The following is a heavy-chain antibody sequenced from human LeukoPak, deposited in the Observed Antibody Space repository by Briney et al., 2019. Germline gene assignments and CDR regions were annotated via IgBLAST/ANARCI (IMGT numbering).Heavy chain of an antibody. CDR3: VKDKRMGYSSTWYTEFDF. CDR1: GFTFDDYA. V-gene: IGHV3-9*01. Sequence: GGSLRLSCAASGFTFDDYAMHWVRQAPGKGLEWVSGISWSSESIAYADSVKGRFIISRDNAKNSLYLQMNSLRAEDTAFYYCVKDKRMGYSSTWYTEFDFWGQGIQVTVSS. J-gene: IGHJ4*02. CDR2: ISWSSESI. D-gene: IGHD6-13*01.